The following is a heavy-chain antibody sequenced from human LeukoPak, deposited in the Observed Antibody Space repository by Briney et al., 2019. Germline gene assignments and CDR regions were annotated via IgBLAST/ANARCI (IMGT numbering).Heavy chain of an antibody. D-gene: IGHD3-22*01. CDR1: GYRFNSYW. CDR2: IDPSDSYT. CDR3: ARPLSSGYYGGGFDI. J-gene: IGHJ3*02. Sequence: GESLKISCKGSGYRFNSYWINWVRQMPGRGREWMGTIDPSDSYTKYSPSFQGHVTISTDKSISTAYLQWSSLKASDTAMYYCARPLSSGYYGGGFDIWGQGTMVTVSS. V-gene: IGHV5-10-1*01.